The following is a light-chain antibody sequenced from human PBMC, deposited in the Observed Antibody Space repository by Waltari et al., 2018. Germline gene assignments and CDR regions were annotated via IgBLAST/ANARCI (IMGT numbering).Light chain of an antibody. CDR3: QSADSSGTLNWV. Sequence: SYELTQPPSVSVSPGQTARITCSGDALPKQYAYWYQQKPGQAPVLVIYKDSGRPSGIPERFSGSSSGTTVTLTISGVQAEDEADYYCQSADSSGTLNWVFGGGTKLTVL. CDR2: KDS. V-gene: IGLV3-25*03. CDR1: ALPKQY. J-gene: IGLJ3*02.